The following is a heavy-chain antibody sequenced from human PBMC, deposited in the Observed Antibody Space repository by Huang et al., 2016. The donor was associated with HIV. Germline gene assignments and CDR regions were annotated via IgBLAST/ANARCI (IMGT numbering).Heavy chain of an antibody. Sequence: EVELVQSGTEVKKPGESLKISCKGSGYIFTTSWIGWVRQMPGKGLEWMGIIYPGDSGTRYRPAFQGQVTMSVDKSINTAYLHWSSLKASDTAMYYCARLAGGTWSYYFDLWGQGALVTVSS. V-gene: IGHV5-51*03. CDR3: ARLAGGTWSYYFDL. CDR2: IYPGDSGT. J-gene: IGHJ4*02. D-gene: IGHD3-10*01. CDR1: GYIFTTSW.